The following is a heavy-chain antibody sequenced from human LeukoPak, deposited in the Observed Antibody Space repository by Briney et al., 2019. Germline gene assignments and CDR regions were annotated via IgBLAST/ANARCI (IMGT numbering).Heavy chain of an antibody. V-gene: IGHV3-30*03. CDR3: AVFPYSGYDRVDY. Sequence: PGRSLRLSCAASGFTFSSYGMHWVRQAPGKGLEWVAVISYDGSNKYYADSVKGRFTISRDNSKNTLYLQMNSLRSEDTAVYYCAVFPYSGYDRVDYWGQGTLVTVSS. J-gene: IGHJ4*02. D-gene: IGHD5-12*01. CDR2: ISYDGSNK. CDR1: GFTFSSYG.